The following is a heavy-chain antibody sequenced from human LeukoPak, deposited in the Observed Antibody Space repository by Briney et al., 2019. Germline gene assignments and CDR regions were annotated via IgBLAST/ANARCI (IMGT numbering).Heavy chain of an antibody. V-gene: IGHV4-39*01. CDR1: GGSISSSSYY. J-gene: IGHJ4*02. CDR2: IYYSGST. CDR3: ARRYSSGWYLGYYFDY. D-gene: IGHD6-19*01. Sequence: SETLSLTCTVSGGSISSSSYYWGWIRQPPGKGLEWIGSIYYSGSTYYNPSLKSRVTISVDTSKNQFSLKLSSVTAADTAVYYCARRYSSGWYLGYYFDYWGQGTLVTVSS.